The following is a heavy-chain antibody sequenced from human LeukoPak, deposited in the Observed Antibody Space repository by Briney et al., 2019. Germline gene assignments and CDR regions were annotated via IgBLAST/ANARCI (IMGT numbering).Heavy chain of an antibody. CDR3: ARECRPTYYYDSSGYYPDLDNWFDP. CDR2: IYCSGST. Sequence: SETLSLTCTVSGGSISSYYWSWIRQPPGKGLEWIGYIYCSGSTNYNPSLKSRVTISVDTSKNQFSLKLSSVTAADTAVYYCARECRPTYYYDSSGYYPDLDNWFDPWGQGTLVTVSS. V-gene: IGHV4-59*01. D-gene: IGHD3-22*01. CDR1: GGSISSYY. J-gene: IGHJ5*02.